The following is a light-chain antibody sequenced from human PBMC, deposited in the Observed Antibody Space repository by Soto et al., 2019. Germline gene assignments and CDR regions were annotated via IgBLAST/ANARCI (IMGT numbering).Light chain of an antibody. CDR1: QSFSDY. V-gene: IGKV3-11*01. CDR2: DAS. CDR3: QQRGIYPLS. Sequence: EIVVTQSPATLSLSPGERATLSCRASQSFSDYLAWYQQKPGQPPRLLIYDASIRAIGIPARFSGSGSGTDFTLTISSLEPEDSAVYYCQQRGIYPLSFGGGTKVDIK. J-gene: IGKJ4*01.